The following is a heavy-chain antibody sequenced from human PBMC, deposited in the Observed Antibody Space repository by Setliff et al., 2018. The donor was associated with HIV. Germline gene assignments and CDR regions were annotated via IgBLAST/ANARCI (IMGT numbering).Heavy chain of an antibody. J-gene: IGHJ4*02. V-gene: IGHV4-39*07. Sequence: PSETLSLTCTVSGETIRNGFYYWHWMRQPPGKGLEWIGSIYYSGSTHYKSSLKSRVTIPVDTSKNQFSLRLSSVTAADTAVYYCARGGGPDTNFDSWGRGTLVTVSS. CDR2: IYYSGST. CDR1: GETIRNGFYY. CDR3: ARGGGPDTNFDS.